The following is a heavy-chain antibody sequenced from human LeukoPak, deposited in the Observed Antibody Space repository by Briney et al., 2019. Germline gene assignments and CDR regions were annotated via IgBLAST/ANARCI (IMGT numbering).Heavy chain of an antibody. V-gene: IGHV3-23*01. J-gene: IGHJ2*01. Sequence: GGSLRLSSAASGFTFSSYAMSWVRQAPGRGLEWVSRISGSGGSTYYADSVKGRFTISRDNSKNTLYLQMNSLRVEDTALYYCAKDFEAYCGGDCYTHFDLWGRGTLVTVSS. CDR3: AKDFEAYCGGDCYTHFDL. CDR2: ISGSGGST. D-gene: IGHD2-21*02. CDR1: GFTFSSYA.